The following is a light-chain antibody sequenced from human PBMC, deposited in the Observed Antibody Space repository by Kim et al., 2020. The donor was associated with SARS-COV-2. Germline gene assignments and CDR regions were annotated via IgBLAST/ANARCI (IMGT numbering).Light chain of an antibody. V-gene: IGKV3-20*01. Sequence: SSAGEGATLACRTSQSVTSSYLAGYQQKPGQARRLLIYGASSRATGSPDRFSGSGSGTDCTLTISRLEPEEFAVYYCQQYGSSPYTFGQGTKREIK. CDR3: QQYGSSPYT. J-gene: IGKJ2*01. CDR1: QSVTSSY. CDR2: GAS.